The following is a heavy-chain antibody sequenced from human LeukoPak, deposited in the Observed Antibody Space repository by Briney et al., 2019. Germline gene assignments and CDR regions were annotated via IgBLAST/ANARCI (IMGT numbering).Heavy chain of an antibody. V-gene: IGHV4-39*01. CDR1: GGSISSYY. J-gene: IGHJ4*02. Sequence: SETLSLTCTVSGGSISSYYWGWIRQPPGKGLEWIGSIYYSGSTYYNPSLKSRVTISVDTSKNQFSLKLSSVTAADTAVYYCARQPSSWFTSFDSWGQGTLVTVSS. CDR2: IYYSGST. CDR3: ARQPSSWFTSFDS. D-gene: IGHD6-13*01.